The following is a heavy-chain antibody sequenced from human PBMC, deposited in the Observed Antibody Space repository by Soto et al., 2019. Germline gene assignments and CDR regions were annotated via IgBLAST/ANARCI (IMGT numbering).Heavy chain of an antibody. CDR2: INSDGSTT. CDR1: GFTFSRYW. J-gene: IGHJ4*02. V-gene: IGHV3-74*01. Sequence: EVQLVESGGGLVQPGGSLRLSCAASGFTFSRYWMHWVRQAPGKGLVWVSRINSDGSTTTYADSVKGRFTISRDNAKNTLYLQITSLRAEDTAVYYCARDREYDILTGSDYWGQGTLVTVSS. D-gene: IGHD3-9*01. CDR3: ARDREYDILTGSDY.